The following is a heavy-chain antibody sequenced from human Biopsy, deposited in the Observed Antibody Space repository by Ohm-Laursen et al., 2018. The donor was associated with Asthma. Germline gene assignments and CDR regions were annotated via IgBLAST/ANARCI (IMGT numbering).Heavy chain of an antibody. CDR2: ISKDASTQ. V-gene: IGHV3-30*01. D-gene: IGHD1-1*01. Sequence: SLRLSCSAFGFSFSNFAIHWVRQAPGKGLEWVGVISKDASTQDYADSVKGRFTMARDNSKNTLDLQMNSPREEDTAVYYCVRDGTDDAFDIWGQGTVVSVSS. CDR1: GFSFSNFA. J-gene: IGHJ3*02. CDR3: VRDGTDDAFDI.